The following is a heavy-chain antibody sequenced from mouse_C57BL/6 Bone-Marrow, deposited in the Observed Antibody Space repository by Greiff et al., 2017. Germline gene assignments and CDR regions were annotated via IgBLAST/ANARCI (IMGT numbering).Heavy chain of an antibody. Sequence: QVQLQQSGAELVRPGTSVKVSCKASGYAFTNYLIEWVKQRPGQGLEWIGVINPGSGGTNYNEKFKGKATLTADKSSSTAYMQLSSLTSEDSAGYFCARGGYYGSTFAYGGPGTLGTVS. V-gene: IGHV1-54*01. J-gene: IGHJ3*01. D-gene: IGHD1-1*01. CDR2: INPGSGGT. CDR1: GYAFTNYL. CDR3: ARGGYYGSTFAY.